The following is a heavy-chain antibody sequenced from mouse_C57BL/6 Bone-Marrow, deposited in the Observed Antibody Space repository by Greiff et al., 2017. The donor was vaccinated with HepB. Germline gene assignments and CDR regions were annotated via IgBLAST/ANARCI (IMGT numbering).Heavy chain of an antibody. Sequence: QVQLKESGPELVKPGASVKISCKASGYAFSSSWMNWVKQRPGKGLEWIGRIYPGDGDTNYNGKFKGKATLTADKSSSTAYMQLSSLTSEDAAVYVCARVPHYYAMDYWGQGTSVTVSS. CDR3: ARVPHYYAMDY. J-gene: IGHJ4*01. V-gene: IGHV1-82*01. CDR1: GYAFSSSW. CDR2: IYPGDGDT.